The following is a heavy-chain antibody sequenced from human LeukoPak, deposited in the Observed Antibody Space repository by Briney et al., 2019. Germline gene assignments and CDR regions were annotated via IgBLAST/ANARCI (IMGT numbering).Heavy chain of an antibody. CDR1: GVSISSYC. D-gene: IGHD6-19*01. J-gene: IGHJ4*02. CDR3: AEGGQWLRV. Sequence: SETLSLTCTVSGVSISSYCWSCIRQPAGKGLEWIGRICTSGSTNYNPSLKSRVTMSVDTSKNQSSLKLSSVTAADTAVYYCAEGGQWLRVWGQGTLVTVSS. V-gene: IGHV4-4*07. CDR2: ICTSGST.